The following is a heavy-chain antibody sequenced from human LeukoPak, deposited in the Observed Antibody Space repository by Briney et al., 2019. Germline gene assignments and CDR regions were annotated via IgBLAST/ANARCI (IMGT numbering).Heavy chain of an antibody. V-gene: IGHV3-7*01. CDR2: IKEDGSEK. CDR3: AREWNSGWGGTDFDT. D-gene: IGHD3-16*01. J-gene: IGHJ4*02. Sequence: GGSLRLSCTASGFTFSRYWMTWVRQAPGKGLEWVANIKEDGSEKYYVDSLKGRVVISRDNAKRSFYLQLNNLRVDDTAVYYCAREWNSGWGGTDFDTWGLGTQVTVSS. CDR1: GFTFSRYW.